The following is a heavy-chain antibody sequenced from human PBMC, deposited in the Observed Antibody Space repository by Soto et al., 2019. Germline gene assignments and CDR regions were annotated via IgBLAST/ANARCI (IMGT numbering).Heavy chain of an antibody. CDR3: VRDEISSAGLDP. Sequence: QVQLVQSGAEVKKPGASVKVSCKASGYTFIRYGISWVRQAPGQGLEWMGWISTHNGNTYYAQNFQGRVTMTSDTPTSTAYMELRSLRSDDTAFYYSVRDEISSAGLDPWGQGTLVTVSS. CDR2: ISTHNGNT. V-gene: IGHV1-18*01. CDR1: GYTFIRYG. J-gene: IGHJ5*02.